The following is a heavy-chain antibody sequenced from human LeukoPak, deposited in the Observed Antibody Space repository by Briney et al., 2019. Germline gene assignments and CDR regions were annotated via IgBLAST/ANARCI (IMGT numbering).Heavy chain of an antibody. CDR2: IWYDGSNK. D-gene: IGHD2-2*01. V-gene: IGHV3-33*01. Sequence: GGSLRLSCAASGFTFSNYGMHWVRQAPGKGLEWVAVIWYDGSNKYYADSVKGRFTISRDNSKSTLYLQMNSLRAEDTAVYYCARAPPGYCSSTSCYLNYWGQGILVTVSS. J-gene: IGHJ4*02. CDR1: GFTFSNYG. CDR3: ARAPPGYCSSTSCYLNY.